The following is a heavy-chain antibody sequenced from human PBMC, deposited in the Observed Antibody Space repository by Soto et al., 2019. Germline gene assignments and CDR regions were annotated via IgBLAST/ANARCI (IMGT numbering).Heavy chain of an antibody. D-gene: IGHD3-10*01. Sequence: QITLKESGPTLVKPTQTLTLTCTFSGFSLSTSGVGVGWIRQPPGKALEWLALIYWDDDKRYSPSLKSRLTIAKDTSKNQVVLTMTNMDPVDTATYYCAHSGLGGSGSYGPYFDGWGQGTLVTVSS. CDR1: GFSLSTSGVG. J-gene: IGHJ4*02. CDR3: AHSGLGGSGSYGPYFDG. V-gene: IGHV2-5*02. CDR2: IYWDDDK.